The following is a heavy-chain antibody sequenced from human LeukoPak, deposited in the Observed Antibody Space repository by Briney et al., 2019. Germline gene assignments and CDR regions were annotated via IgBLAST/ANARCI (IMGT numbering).Heavy chain of an antibody. CDR3: ARVWIGYFDY. CDR2: IYSGGST. J-gene: IGHJ4*02. CDR1: GFTARWKY. Sequence: RPSCAASGFTARWKYMSWVRHGPGKGLEWVSVIYSGGSTFYADSVKGRFTISRDNSKNTLYLQMNSLRAEDTAVYYCARVWIGYFDYWGQGTLVTVSS. D-gene: IGHD3-3*01. V-gene: IGHV3-53*01.